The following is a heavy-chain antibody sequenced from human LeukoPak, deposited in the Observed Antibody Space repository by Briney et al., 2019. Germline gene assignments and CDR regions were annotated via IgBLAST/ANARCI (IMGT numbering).Heavy chain of an antibody. CDR1: GFRFSSHA. CDR3: AKVAYYYDSSGFYYFDY. Sequence: PPGGSLRLSCAASGFRFSSHAMNWVRQAPGKGLEWVSGIYGNAGSTFYADSVKGRFTISRDNSKNTLYLQMNSLRAEDTAVYYCAKVAYYYDSSGFYYFDYWGQGTLVTVSS. J-gene: IGHJ4*02. V-gene: IGHV3-23*01. D-gene: IGHD3-22*01. CDR2: IYGNAGST.